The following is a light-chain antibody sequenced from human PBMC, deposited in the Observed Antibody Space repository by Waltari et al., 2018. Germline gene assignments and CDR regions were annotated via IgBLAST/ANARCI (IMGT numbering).Light chain of an antibody. J-gene: IGLJ1*01. CDR3: SSYTRGRTYV. CDR2: DVS. V-gene: IGLV2-14*03. Sequence: QSALTQPASVSGSPGQSIAISCSGSSPDIGAPDFVSWYQQHPGIAPKLIIFDVSSRPSGISYRFSGSKFGNTASLTIFGLQAEDEADYYCSSYTRGRTYVFGSGTKVTVL. CDR1: SPDIGAPDF.